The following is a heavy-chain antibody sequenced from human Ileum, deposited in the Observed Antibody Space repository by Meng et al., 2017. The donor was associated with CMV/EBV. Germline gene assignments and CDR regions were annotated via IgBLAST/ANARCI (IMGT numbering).Heavy chain of an antibody. J-gene: IGHJ4*02. V-gene: IGHV4-34*01. D-gene: IGHD3-22*01. CDR3: ARGIDYNDESDY. CDR1: GGSLKGYD. Sequence: CAKAGGSLKGYDGRWNRRPPRKGMEWIGENKQNGKHKYNPSIKSRVTISIDILKNHFSLKLSSVTAADTALYYCARGIDYNDESDYWGQGALVTVSS. CDR2: NKQNGKH.